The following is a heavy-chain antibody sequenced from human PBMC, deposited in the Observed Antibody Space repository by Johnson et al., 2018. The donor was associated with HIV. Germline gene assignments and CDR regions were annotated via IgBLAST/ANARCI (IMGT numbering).Heavy chain of an antibody. J-gene: IGHJ3*02. D-gene: IGHD6-13*01. CDR2: IKQDGSEK. CDR1: GFTFSSYG. Sequence: VTLVESGGGVVQPGGSLRLSCAASGFTFSSYGMHWVRQAPGKGLEWVANIKQDGSEKYYVDSVKGRFTISRDNAKNSLSLQMNSLRAEDTAVYYCATSGDKYSSNWGDAFDIWGQGTMVTVSS. V-gene: IGHV3-7*01. CDR3: ATSGDKYSSNWGDAFDI.